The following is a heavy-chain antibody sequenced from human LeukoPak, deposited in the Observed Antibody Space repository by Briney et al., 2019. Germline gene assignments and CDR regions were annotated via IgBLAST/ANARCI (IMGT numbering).Heavy chain of an antibody. D-gene: IGHD3-22*01. CDR1: GGSFSNYY. J-gene: IGHJ4*02. CDR2: VYYSGST. V-gene: IGHV4-59*01. CDR3: ARTSYYYDSSGYPIPLYYFDY. Sequence: SETLSLTCAVYGGSFSNYYWSWIRQPPGKGLEWIGYVYYSGSTDYSPSLKSRVTISVDTSKNQFSLKLSSVTAADTAVYYCARTSYYYDSSGYPIPLYYFDYWGQGTLVTVSS.